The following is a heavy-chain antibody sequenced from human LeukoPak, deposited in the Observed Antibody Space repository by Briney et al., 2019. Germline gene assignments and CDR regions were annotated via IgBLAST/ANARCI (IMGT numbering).Heavy chain of an antibody. D-gene: IGHD2-15*01. CDR1: GGSISSGGYY. V-gene: IGHV4-39*01. CDR2: IYYSGST. CDR3: ARRLGYCSGGSCPQGAFDI. Sequence: SETLSLTCTVSGGSISSGGYYWSWIRQHPGKGLEWIGYIYYSGSTYYNPSLKSRVTISVDTSKNQFSLKLSSVTAADTAVYYCARRLGYCSGGSCPQGAFDIWGQGTMVTVSS. J-gene: IGHJ3*02.